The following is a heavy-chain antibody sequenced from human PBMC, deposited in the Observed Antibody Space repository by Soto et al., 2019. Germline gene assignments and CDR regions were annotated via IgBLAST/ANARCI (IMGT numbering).Heavy chain of an antibody. CDR1: GGSFTGYY. V-gene: IGHV4-34*01. D-gene: IGHD3-10*01. J-gene: IGHJ4*02. CDR2: INHSGST. CDR3: ARHNYGSGSTYFDY. Sequence: SETLSLTCAVYGGSFTGYYWSWIRQPPGKGLEWIGEINHSGSTNYNPSLKSRVTISVDTSKNQFSLKLSSVTAADTAVYYCARHNYGSGSTYFDYWGQGTLVTVSS.